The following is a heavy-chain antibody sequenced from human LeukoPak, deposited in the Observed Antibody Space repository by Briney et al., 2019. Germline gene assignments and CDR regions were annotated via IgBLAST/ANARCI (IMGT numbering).Heavy chain of an antibody. D-gene: IGHD3-22*01. CDR3: ARNYYYDSSGYYRSAFDI. J-gene: IGHJ3*02. CDR1: GGSISSSSYY. CDR2: IYYSGST. Sequence: TSETLSLTCTVSGGSISSSSYYWGWIRQPPGKGLEWIGSIYYSGSTYYNPSLKSRVTIPVDTSKNQFSLKLSFVTAADTAVYYCARNYYYDSSGYYRSAFDIWGQGTMVTVSS. V-gene: IGHV4-39*01.